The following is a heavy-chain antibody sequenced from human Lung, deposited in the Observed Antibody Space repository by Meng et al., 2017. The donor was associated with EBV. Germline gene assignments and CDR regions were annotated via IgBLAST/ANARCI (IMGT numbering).Heavy chain of an antibody. CDR3: AREYCSGGSCPNYYFDY. Sequence: LGVSGAEVKKPGSSVRVSCKAPGGTFRRYAISWVRQAPGQGLEWMGGIIPIFGTANYEQKFQGRVTITADESTSTAYMELSSLRSEDTAVYYCAREYCSGGSCPNYYFDYWGQGTLVTVSS. CDR1: GGTFRRYA. V-gene: IGHV1-69*01. D-gene: IGHD2-15*01. J-gene: IGHJ4*02. CDR2: IIPIFGTA.